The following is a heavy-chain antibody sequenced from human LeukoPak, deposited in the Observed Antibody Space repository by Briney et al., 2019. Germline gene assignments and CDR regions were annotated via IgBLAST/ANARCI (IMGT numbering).Heavy chain of an antibody. CDR1: GHTLTSYG. D-gene: IGHD4-17*01. V-gene: IGHV1-18*01. CDR2: ISTQSGNT. CDR3: ARGAYGDK. J-gene: IGHJ4*02. Sequence: VASVKVSCEASGHTLTSYGINWMRQAPGQGLEWMGWISTQSGNTNYAQKVQGRLTLTTDRSTNTAYMELRSLRSDDTAVYYCARGAYGDKWGQGTMVTVSS.